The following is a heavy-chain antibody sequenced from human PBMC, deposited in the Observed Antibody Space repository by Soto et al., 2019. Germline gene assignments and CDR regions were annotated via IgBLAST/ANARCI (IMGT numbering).Heavy chain of an antibody. CDR1: GFTFSSYG. J-gene: IGHJ6*02. V-gene: IGHV3-30*03. D-gene: IGHD6-25*01. CDR2: ISYDGSNK. Sequence: QVQLVESGGGVVQPGRSLRLSCAASGFTFSSYGMHWVRQAPGKGLEWVAVISYDGSNKYYADSVKGRFTISRDNSKNTLYLQMNSLRAEDTAVYYCASYVWSSVGYGMDVWGQGTTVTVAS. CDR3: ASYVWSSVGYGMDV.